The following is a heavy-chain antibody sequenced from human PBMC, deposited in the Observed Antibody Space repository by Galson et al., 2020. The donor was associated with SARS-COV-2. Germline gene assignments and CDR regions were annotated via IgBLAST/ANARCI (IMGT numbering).Heavy chain of an antibody. CDR1: GFTFSNYA. Sequence: GESLKISCAASGFTFSNYAMNWLRQAPGKGLELVSGGSGSGSATYYAGSVKGRFTISRDNSQNTLYLHINSLRAEDTAIYYCAKRHRDSSGFDYWGQGVRVTVSS. D-gene: IGHD3-22*01. CDR2: GSGSGSAT. V-gene: IGHV3-23*01. CDR3: AKRHRDSSGFDY. J-gene: IGHJ4*02.